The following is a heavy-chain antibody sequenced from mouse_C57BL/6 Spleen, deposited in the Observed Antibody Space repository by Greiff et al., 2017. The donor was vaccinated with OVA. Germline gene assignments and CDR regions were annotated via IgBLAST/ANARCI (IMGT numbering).Heavy chain of an antibody. CDR3: ARGGYGNYVDY. CDR1: GYTFTSYW. J-gene: IGHJ2*01. CDR2: IDPSDSET. Sequence: VQLQQPGAELVRPGSSVKLSCKASGYTFTSYWMHWVKQRPIQGLEWIGNIDPSDSETHYNQKFKDKATLTVDKSSSTAYMQLSSLTSEDSAVYYGARGGYGNYVDYWGQGTTLTVSS. D-gene: IGHD2-1*01. V-gene: IGHV1-52*01.